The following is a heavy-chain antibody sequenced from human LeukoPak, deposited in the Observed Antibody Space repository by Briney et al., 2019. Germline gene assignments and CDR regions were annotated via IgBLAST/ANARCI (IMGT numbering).Heavy chain of an antibody. J-gene: IGHJ4*02. CDR3: ARAPLGYCSSTSCLDLDY. V-gene: IGHV1-69*02. CDR2: IIPILGIA. CDR1: GGTFSSYT. D-gene: IGHD2-2*01. Sequence: ASVKVSCKASGGTFSSYTISWVRPAPGQGLEGMGRIIPILGIANYAQKFQGRVTITADKSTSTAYMELSSLRSEDTAVYYCARAPLGYCSSTSCLDLDYWGQGTLVTVSS.